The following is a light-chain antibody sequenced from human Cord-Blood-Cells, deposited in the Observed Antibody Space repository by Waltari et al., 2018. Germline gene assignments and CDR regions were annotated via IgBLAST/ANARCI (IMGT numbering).Light chain of an antibody. Sequence: QSALTQPASVSGSPGQSIPISCTGTSSDVGSYNLVSWYQQHPGKAPKLMTYEGSKRPSGFANRFSGSKSGNTGSRTISGLQAEDEADYYCCSYAGSSTFVFGTGTKVTVL. CDR1: SSDVGSYNL. CDR3: CSYAGSSTFV. V-gene: IGLV2-23*01. J-gene: IGLJ1*01. CDR2: EGS.